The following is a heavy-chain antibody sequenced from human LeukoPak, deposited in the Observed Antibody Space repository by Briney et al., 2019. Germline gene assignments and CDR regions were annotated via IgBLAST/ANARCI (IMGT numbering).Heavy chain of an antibody. J-gene: IGHJ4*02. CDR1: GYSISGGYY. CDR3: AKSSYSIFDY. Sequence: KTSETLSLTCTVSGYSISGGYYWGWIRQPPGKGLEWIGSIYHSGSTYYNPSLKSRFTISVDTSKNQFSLKLSSVTAADTAVYYCAKSSYSIFDYWGQGTLVTVSS. CDR2: IYHSGST. D-gene: IGHD5-18*01. V-gene: IGHV4-38-2*02.